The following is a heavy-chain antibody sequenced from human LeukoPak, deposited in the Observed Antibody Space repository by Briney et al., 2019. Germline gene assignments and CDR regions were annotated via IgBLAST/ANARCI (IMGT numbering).Heavy chain of an antibody. Sequence: PSETLSLSCTVSGASTSHFYWNWIRQPPGKGLEWIGYMHNSGSSKHSPSLKSRVTISIDTSKNQFSPQLTSVTAADTAMYFCARSAEWLRNAFDIWGQGTMVSVSS. D-gene: IGHD5-12*01. CDR2: MHNSGSS. J-gene: IGHJ3*02. V-gene: IGHV4-59*01. CDR1: GASTSHFY. CDR3: ARSAEWLRNAFDI.